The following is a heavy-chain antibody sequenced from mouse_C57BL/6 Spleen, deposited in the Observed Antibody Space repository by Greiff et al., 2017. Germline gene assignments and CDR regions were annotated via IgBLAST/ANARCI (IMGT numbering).Heavy chain of an antibody. J-gene: IGHJ4*01. V-gene: IGHV1-69*01. CDR3: ARYKSNYEGALDY. D-gene: IGHD2-5*01. CDR1: GYTFTSYW. Sequence: QVQLQQPGAELVMPGASVMLSCKASGYTFTSYWMHWVKQRPGQGLEWIGELDPSDSYTTYNQKFNGKSTLTVDKSSSTAYMQLSSLTSEDSAVYYCARYKSNYEGALDYWGQGTSVTGAS. CDR2: LDPSDSYT.